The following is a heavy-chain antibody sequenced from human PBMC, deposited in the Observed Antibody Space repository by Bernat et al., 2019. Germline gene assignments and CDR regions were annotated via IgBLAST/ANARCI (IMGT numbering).Heavy chain of an antibody. D-gene: IGHD3-3*01. Sequence: QLQLQESGPGLVKPSETLSLTCTVSGGSISSSSYYWGWIRQPPGKGLEWIGSIYYSGSTYYNPSLQSRVTISVDTSKNQFSLKLSSVTAADTAVYYCARTYYDFWSGYYPNNWFDPWGQGTLVTVSS. CDR3: ARTYYDFWSGYYPNNWFDP. J-gene: IGHJ5*02. V-gene: IGHV4-39*01. CDR1: GGSISSSSYY. CDR2: IYYSGST.